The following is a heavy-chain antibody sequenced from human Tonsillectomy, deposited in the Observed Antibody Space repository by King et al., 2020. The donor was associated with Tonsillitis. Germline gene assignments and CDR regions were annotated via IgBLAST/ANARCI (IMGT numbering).Heavy chain of an antibody. D-gene: IGHD4/OR15-4a*01. J-gene: IGHJ4*02. CDR3: AKPRGGASRPVDY. Sequence: VQLVESGGGLVQPGGSLRLSCAASGFTFSSYAMTWVRQAPGKGLEWVSGMNYSGDNRFYADSVKGRLTISRDNSKNTVYLQMNSLRAEDTAIYFCAKPRGGASRPVDYWGQGILVIVSS. CDR2: MNYSGDNR. V-gene: IGHV3-23*04. CDR1: GFTFSSYA.